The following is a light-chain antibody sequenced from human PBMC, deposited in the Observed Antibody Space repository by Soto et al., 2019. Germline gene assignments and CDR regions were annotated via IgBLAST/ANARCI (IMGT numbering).Light chain of an antibody. CDR1: KNDIGVYDF. J-gene: IGLJ1*01. Sequence: QSALTQPPSASGSPGQSVTISCTGTKNDIGVYDFVSWYQQHPGKVPKLMIYEVSNRPSGVSNRFSGSKSGNTASLTISELQTGDEADYYCSSYTSRRTLVFGTGTKVTVL. CDR2: EVS. V-gene: IGLV2-14*01. CDR3: SSYTSRRTLV.